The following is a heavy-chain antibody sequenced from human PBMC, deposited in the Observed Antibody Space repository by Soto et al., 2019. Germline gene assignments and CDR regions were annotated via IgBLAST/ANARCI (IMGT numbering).Heavy chain of an antibody. V-gene: IGHV1-2*04. D-gene: IGHD2-15*01. J-gene: IGHJ3*02. CDR1: RYTFTVYH. Sequence: APVKVSCKASRYTFTVYHMHCVRQAPGQGLEWMGWINPNSGGTNYAQKFQGWVTMTRDTSISTAYMELSRLRSDDTAVYYCARGGTVVTDAFDIWGQGTMVT. CDR3: ARGGTVVTDAFDI. CDR2: INPNSGGT.